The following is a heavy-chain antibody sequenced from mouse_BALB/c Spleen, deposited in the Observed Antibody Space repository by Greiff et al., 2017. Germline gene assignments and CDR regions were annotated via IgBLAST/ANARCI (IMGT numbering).Heavy chain of an antibody. CDR3: ARGGELWPYYFDY. Sequence: EVKLVESGGGLVKPGGSLKLSCAASGFTFSSYAMSWVRQTPEKRLEWVASISSGGSTYYPDSVKGRFTISRDNARNILYLQMSSLRSEDTAMYYCARGGELWPYYFDYWGQGTTLTVSS. CDR2: ISSGGST. V-gene: IGHV5-6-5*01. D-gene: IGHD1-1*02. J-gene: IGHJ2*01. CDR1: GFTFSSYA.